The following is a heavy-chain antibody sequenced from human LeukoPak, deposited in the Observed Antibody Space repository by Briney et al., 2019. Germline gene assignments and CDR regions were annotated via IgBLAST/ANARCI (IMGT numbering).Heavy chain of an antibody. D-gene: IGHD6-19*01. CDR2: VSYSGST. CDR3: ARESSGWYDQYFQH. J-gene: IGHJ1*01. V-gene: IGHV4-61*01. CDR1: GGSVSSGSYY. Sequence: SETLSLTCTVSGGSVSSGSYYWSWIRQPPGKGLEWIGYVSYSGSTNSNPSLKSRVTISVDTSNNQFSLKLSSVTAADTAVYYCARESSGWYDQYFQHWGQGTLVTVSS.